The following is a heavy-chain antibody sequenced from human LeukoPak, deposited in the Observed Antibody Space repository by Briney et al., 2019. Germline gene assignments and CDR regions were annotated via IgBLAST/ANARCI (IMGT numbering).Heavy chain of an antibody. CDR1: GFTFSIYA. CDR2: ISSDGGNR. D-gene: IGHD5-12*01. J-gene: IGHJ4*02. Sequence: PGRSLRLSCAASGFTFSIYAMHWVRQAPGRGLEWVAFISSDGGNRYYADSVKGRFTISRDNSRNTLYLQMNSLRDEDTAVYYCARGRGYSGYDCSDYWGQGTLVTVSS. CDR3: ARGRGYSGYDCSDY. V-gene: IGHV3-30-3*01.